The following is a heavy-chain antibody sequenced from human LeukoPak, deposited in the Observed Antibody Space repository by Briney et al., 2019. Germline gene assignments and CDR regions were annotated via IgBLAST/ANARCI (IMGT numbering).Heavy chain of an antibody. CDR2: IHYSGRT. V-gene: IGHV4-30-4*08. D-gene: IGHD3-10*01. J-gene: IGHJ3*02. Sequence: PSQTLSLTCTVSGGSISSGDYYWSWIRQPPGKGLEWIGYIHYSGRTYYNPSLKSRFPISVDTSKNQFSLKPSSVTAADTAVYFCARVRSDGSGTIWGQGTMVTVSS. CDR3: ARVRSDGSGTI. CDR1: GGSISSGDYY.